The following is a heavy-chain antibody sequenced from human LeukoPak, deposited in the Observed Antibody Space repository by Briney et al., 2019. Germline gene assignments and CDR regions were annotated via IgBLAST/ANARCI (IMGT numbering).Heavy chain of an antibody. D-gene: IGHD1-26*01. CDR1: GGSVSSGVYY. V-gene: IGHV4-61*02. CDR2: IYTSGST. CDR3: ASSEWELRGMAIDY. Sequence: SETLSLTCTVSGGSVSSGVYYWSWLRQPAGKGLEWIGRIYTSGSTNYNPSLKSRVTISVDTSKNQFSLKLSSVTAADTAVYYCASSEWELRGMAIDYWGQGSLVTVSS. J-gene: IGHJ4*02.